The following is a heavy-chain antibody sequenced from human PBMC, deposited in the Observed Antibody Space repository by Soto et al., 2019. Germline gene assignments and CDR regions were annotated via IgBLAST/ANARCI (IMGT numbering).Heavy chain of an antibody. CDR3: ARVRVRFLEWLGSEG. CDR2: IIPIFGTA. Sequence: QVQLVQSGAEVKKPGSSVKVSCKASGGTFSSYAFSWVRQAPGQGLEWMGGIIPIFGTANYAQKFQGRVTXXADESTTTAYMELSSLRSADTAVYYCARVRVRFLEWLGSEGWGQGTLVTVSS. CDR1: GGTFSSYA. V-gene: IGHV1-69*12. J-gene: IGHJ4*02. D-gene: IGHD3-3*01.